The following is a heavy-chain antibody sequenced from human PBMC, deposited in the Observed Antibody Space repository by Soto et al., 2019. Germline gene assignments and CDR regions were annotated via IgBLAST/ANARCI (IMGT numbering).Heavy chain of an antibody. D-gene: IGHD2-21*01. CDR1: GFNFNSNV. V-gene: IGHV3-23*04. CDR2: IRDDGVTT. J-gene: IGHJ4*02. Sequence: EVQLVESGGGLEQRGGSLRLSCTASGFNFNSNVMSWVRQAPGKGLEWLAIIRDDGVTTYYAASVKGRFTISRDNSMNTLYLQMKSLRAEDTAVYYCAKTYVAWANFPFGSWGQGIQATVSS. CDR3: AKTYVAWANFPFGS.